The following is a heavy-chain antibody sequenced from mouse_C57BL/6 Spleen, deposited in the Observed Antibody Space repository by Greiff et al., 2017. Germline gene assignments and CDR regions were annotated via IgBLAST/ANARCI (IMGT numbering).Heavy chain of an antibody. CDR3: ARGGEQLRLPIAY. J-gene: IGHJ3*01. V-gene: IGHV5-17*01. D-gene: IGHD3-2*02. CDR1: GFTFSDYG. CDR2: ISSGSSTI. Sequence: DVKLVESGGGLVKPGGSLKLSCAASGFTFSDYGMHWVRQAPEKGLEWVAYISSGSSTIYYADTVKGRFTISRDNAKNTLFLQMTSLRSEDTAMYYCARGGEQLRLPIAYWGQGTLVTVSA.